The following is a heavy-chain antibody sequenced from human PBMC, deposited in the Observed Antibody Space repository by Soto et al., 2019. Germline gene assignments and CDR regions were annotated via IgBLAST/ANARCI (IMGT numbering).Heavy chain of an antibody. CDR3: ARLALGWLNDAFDI. CDR1: GYTFTSYG. V-gene: IGHV1-18*01. J-gene: IGHJ3*02. Sequence: ASVKVSCKASGYTFTSYGISWVRQAPGQGLEWMGWISAYNGNTNYAQKLQGRVTMTTDTSTSTAYMELRSLRSDDTAVHYCARLALGWLNDAFDIWGQGTMVTVSS. CDR2: ISAYNGNT. D-gene: IGHD3-3*01.